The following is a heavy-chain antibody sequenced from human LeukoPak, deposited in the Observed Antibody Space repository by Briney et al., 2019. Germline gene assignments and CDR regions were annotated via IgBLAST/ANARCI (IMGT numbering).Heavy chain of an antibody. CDR3: ARDFEYSSSSLDY. Sequence: SAKAFCKASGGTFSSYNISWVSQAPGQGLEWMGRIIPILGIANYAQKSQSRVTITADKSTSTAYMELSSLRSEDTAVYYCARDFEYSSSSLDYWGQGTLVTVSS. CDR1: GGTFSSYN. J-gene: IGHJ4*02. V-gene: IGHV1-69*04. CDR2: IIPILGIA. D-gene: IGHD6-6*01.